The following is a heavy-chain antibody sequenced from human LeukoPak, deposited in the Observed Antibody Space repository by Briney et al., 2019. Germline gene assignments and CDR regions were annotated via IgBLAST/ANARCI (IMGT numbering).Heavy chain of an antibody. D-gene: IGHD3-10*01. V-gene: IGHV4-34*01. CDR3: EMYIWFGELPLDY. CDR1: GGSFSGYY. Sequence: SETLSLTCAVYGGSFSGYYWSWIRQPPGKGLEWIGEINHSGSTNYNPSLKSRVTISVDTSKNQFSLKLSSVTAADAAVYSWEMYIWFGELPLDYWGQGTLVTVSS. J-gene: IGHJ4*02. CDR2: INHSGST.